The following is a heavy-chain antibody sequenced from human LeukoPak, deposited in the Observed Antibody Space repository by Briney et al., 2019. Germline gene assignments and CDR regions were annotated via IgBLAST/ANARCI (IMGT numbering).Heavy chain of an antibody. CDR3: ARGSGSYCDS. CDR2: IKQDEGEK. Sequence: GGSLRLSCEASGFTFTTYSMTWVRQAPGKGLEWVANIKQDEGEKYYVDSVKGRFTISRDNAKNSLYLQMNSLRAEDTAVYYCARGSGSYCDSWGQGTLVTVSS. D-gene: IGHD3-10*01. V-gene: IGHV3-7*01. J-gene: IGHJ5*01. CDR1: GFTFTTYS.